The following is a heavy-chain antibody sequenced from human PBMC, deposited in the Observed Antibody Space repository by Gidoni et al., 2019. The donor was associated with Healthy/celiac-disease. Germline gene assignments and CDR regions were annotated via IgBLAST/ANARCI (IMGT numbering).Heavy chain of an antibody. CDR1: GFTFSSYA. V-gene: IGHV3-23*01. CDR3: AKGDIVVVVAATNLDY. D-gene: IGHD2-15*01. CDR2: ISGSGGST. J-gene: IGHJ4*02. Sequence: AASGFTFSSYAMSWVRQAPGKGLEWVSAISGSGGSTYYADSVKGRFTISRDNSKNTLYLQMNSLRAEDTAVYYCAKGDIVVVVAATNLDYWGQGTLVTVSS.